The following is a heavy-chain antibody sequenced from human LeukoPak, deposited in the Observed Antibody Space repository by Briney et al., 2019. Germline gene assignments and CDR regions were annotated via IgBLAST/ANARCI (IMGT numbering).Heavy chain of an antibody. D-gene: IGHD6-13*01. CDR3: AKDRKAAGTNDAFDI. CDR2: ISWNSGSI. CDR1: GFTFDDYA. J-gene: IGHJ3*02. Sequence: GGSLRLSCAASGFTFDDYAMHWVRQAPGKGLEWVSGISWNSGSIGYADSVKGRFTISRDNAKNSLYLQMNSLRAEDTALYYCAKDRKAAGTNDAFDIWGQGTMVTVSS. V-gene: IGHV3-9*01.